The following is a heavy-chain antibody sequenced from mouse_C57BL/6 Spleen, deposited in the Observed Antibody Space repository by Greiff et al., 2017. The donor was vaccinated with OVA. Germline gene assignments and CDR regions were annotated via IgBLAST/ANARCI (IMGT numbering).Heavy chain of an antibody. Sequence: DVKLVESGGGLVKPGGSLKLSCAASGFTFSDYGMHWVRQAPEKGLEWVAYISSGSSTIYYADTVKGRFTISRDNAKNTLFLQMTSLRSEDTAMDYCARREDYDYGGAMDYWGQGTSVTVSS. J-gene: IGHJ4*01. D-gene: IGHD2-4*01. CDR3: ARREDYDYGGAMDY. CDR1: GFTFSDYG. V-gene: IGHV5-17*01. CDR2: ISSGSSTI.